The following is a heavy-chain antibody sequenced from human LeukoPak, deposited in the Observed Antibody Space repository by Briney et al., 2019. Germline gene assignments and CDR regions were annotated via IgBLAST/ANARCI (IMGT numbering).Heavy chain of an antibody. D-gene: IGHD2-2*01. Sequence: GGSLRLSCAASGFTFRSYAMNWVRQAPGKGLEWVSAISADGDSTYYADSVKGRFTISRDNSKNTLYLQMNGLRPGDTAVYYCAKRRYCTSTSCHDFDYWGQGTLVTVPS. V-gene: IGHV3-23*01. J-gene: IGHJ4*02. CDR2: ISADGDST. CDR1: GFTFRSYA. CDR3: AKRRYCTSTSCHDFDY.